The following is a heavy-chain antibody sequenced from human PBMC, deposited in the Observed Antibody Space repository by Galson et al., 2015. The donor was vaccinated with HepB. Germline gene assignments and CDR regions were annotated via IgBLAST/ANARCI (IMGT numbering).Heavy chain of an antibody. D-gene: IGHD3-3*01. V-gene: IGHV3-21*01. CDR2: ISATSSYV. J-gene: IGHJ5*02. CDR1: GFTFGRHS. CDR3: ARGSTEDITLLVGTTSVGWFDP. Sequence: SLRLSCAASGFTFGRHSMNWIRQAPGKGLEWVSSISATSSYVHYADSMRDRFTITRDNAKNSLFLRMTRLRVEDTAVYYCARGSTEDITLLVGTTSVGWFDPWGQGTLVTVSP.